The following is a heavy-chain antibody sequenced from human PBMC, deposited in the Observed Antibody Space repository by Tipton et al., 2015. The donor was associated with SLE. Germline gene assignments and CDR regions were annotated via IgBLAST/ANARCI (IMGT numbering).Heavy chain of an antibody. CDR2: IGAYNGDT. V-gene: IGHV1-18*01. CDR1: GYTFTSYG. J-gene: IGHJ4*02. CDR3: ARDLEGDPYYFDY. Sequence: QLVQSGAEVKNPGASVKVSCKASGYTFTSYGINWVRQAPGQGLEWMGWIGAYNGDTDYAQKFQGRVTMTTDTSTSTAYMELRSLRSDDTAVFYCARDLEGDPYYFDYWGQGTLVTVSS. D-gene: IGHD1-1*01.